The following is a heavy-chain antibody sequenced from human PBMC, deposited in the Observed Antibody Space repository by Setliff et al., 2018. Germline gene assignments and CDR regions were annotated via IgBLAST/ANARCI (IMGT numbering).Heavy chain of an antibody. CDR2: IIPIFGTA. CDR1: GGSISSYA. Sequence: SVKVSCKASGGSISSYAISWVRQAPGQGLEWMGGIIPIFGTANYAQKFQGRVTITTDESTSTAYMELSSLRSEDTAVYYCARAVGAAMVTWYFDYWGQGTLVTVSS. D-gene: IGHD5-18*01. J-gene: IGHJ4*02. V-gene: IGHV1-69*05. CDR3: ARAVGAAMVTWYFDY.